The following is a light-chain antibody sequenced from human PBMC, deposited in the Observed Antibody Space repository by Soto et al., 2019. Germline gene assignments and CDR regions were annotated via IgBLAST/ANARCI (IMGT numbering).Light chain of an antibody. CDR2: GAS. V-gene: IGKV3-20*01. Sequence: EIVLTQSPGTLSLSPGERATLSCRASQSVSSSYLAWYQQKPGQAPRLLIYGASSRATVIPDRFSGSWSGTDFTLTISRLEPEDFAVYYCQQYGSSPPVTFGGGTKVEIK. J-gene: IGKJ4*01. CDR1: QSVSSSY. CDR3: QQYGSSPPVT.